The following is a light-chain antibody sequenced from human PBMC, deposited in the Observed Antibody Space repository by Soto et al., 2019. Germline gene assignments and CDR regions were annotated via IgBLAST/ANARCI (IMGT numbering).Light chain of an antibody. J-gene: IGLJ7*01. CDR2: YDS. V-gene: IGLV3-21*04. Sequence: SYELTQPPSVSVAPGKTARITCGGNNIGSKSVNWYQQKPGQAPVLVIYYDSDRPSGIPERFSGSNSGNTATLTISRVEAGDEADYYCQVWDSSSDHAVFGGGTQLTFL. CDR1: NIGSKS. CDR3: QVWDSSSDHAV.